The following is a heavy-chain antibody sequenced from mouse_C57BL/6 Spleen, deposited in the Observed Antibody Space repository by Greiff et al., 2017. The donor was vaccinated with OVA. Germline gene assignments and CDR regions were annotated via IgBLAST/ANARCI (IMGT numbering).Heavy chain of an antibody. Sequence: EESGPGLVKPSQSLSLTCSVTGYSITSGYYWNWIRQFPGNKLEWMGYISYDGSNNYNPSLKNRISITRDTSKNQFFLKLNSVTTEDTATYYCARAYGSPYYAMDYWGQGTSVTVSS. CDR1: GYSITSGYY. V-gene: IGHV3-6*01. CDR2: ISYDGSN. CDR3: ARAYGSPYYAMDY. J-gene: IGHJ4*01. D-gene: IGHD1-1*01.